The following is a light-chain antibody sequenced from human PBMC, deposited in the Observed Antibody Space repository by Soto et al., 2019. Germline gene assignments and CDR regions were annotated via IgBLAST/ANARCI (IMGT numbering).Light chain of an antibody. CDR3: QSYDSSLSGDV. J-gene: IGLJ1*01. CDR2: GNS. V-gene: IGLV1-40*01. CDR1: SSNIGAGYD. Sequence: QSVLTQPPSVSGAPGQRVTISCTGSSSNIGAGYDVHWYQQLPGTAPKLLIYGNSNRPSGVPDRFSGSKSGTSASLAITGLLAEDEADSCGQSYDSSLSGDVFGTGTKVTVL.